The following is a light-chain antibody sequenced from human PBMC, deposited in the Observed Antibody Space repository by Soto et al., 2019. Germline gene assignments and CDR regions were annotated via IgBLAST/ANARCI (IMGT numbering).Light chain of an antibody. CDR2: GAS. Sequence: EIVMTQSPATLSVSPGERATLFCRASQSVNNNFLAWYQQKPGQAPRLLIHGASTRATGIPARFSGSGSGTEFTLTISSLQSEDFGVYYCQQYSAWPLTFGGGTKVEIK. CDR3: QQYSAWPLT. J-gene: IGKJ4*01. CDR1: QSVNNN. V-gene: IGKV3-15*01.